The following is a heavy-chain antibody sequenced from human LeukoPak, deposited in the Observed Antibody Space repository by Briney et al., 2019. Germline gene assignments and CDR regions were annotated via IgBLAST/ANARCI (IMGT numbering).Heavy chain of an antibody. CDR1: GGTFSSYA. CDR3: ARVEMATIGRPFDY. Sequence: SVKVSCKASGGTFSSYAISWVRQAPGQGLEWMGGIIPIFGTANYAQKFQGRVTITRNTSITTAYMELSSLRSEDTAVYYCARVEMATIGRPFDYWGQGTLVTVPS. D-gene: IGHD5-24*01. V-gene: IGHV1-69*05. CDR2: IIPIFGTA. J-gene: IGHJ4*02.